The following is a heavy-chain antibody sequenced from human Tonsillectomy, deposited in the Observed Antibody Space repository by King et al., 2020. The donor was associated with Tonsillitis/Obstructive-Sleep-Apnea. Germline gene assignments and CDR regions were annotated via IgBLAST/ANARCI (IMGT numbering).Heavy chain of an antibody. CDR1: GGTFSSYA. V-gene: IGHV1-69*01. CDR2: IIPIFGTA. J-gene: IGHJ5*02. CDR3: ARVRVLNGDLTGYYINWFDP. D-gene: IGHD3-9*01. Sequence: QLVQSGAEVKKPGSSVKVSCKASGGTFSSYAISWVRQAPGQGLEWMGGIIPIFGTANYAQKFQGRVTITADESTSTAYMELSSLGSEETAVYYCARVRVLNGDLTGYYINWFDPWGQGTLVTVSS.